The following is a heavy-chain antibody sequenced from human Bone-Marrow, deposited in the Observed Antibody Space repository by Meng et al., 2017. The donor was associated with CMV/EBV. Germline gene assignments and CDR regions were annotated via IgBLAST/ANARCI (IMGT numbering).Heavy chain of an antibody. J-gene: IGHJ4*02. D-gene: IGHD3-22*01. Sequence: SETLSLTCTVSGGSIPRSSHYWGWIRQRPGKGLEWIGNIYYSGSTYYNPSLKSRVTMSILTSKNQFSLKLSSVTAADTAVYYCARDHYYYDSSGYYYDFDYSGQGTPVTVS. CDR1: GGSIPRSSHY. CDR3: ARDHYYYDSSGYYYDFDY. CDR2: IYYSGST. V-gene: IGHV4-39*07.